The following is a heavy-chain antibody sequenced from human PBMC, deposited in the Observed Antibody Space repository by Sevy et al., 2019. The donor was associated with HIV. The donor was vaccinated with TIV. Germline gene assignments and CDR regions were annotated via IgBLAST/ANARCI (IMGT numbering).Heavy chain of an antibody. J-gene: IGHJ4*02. V-gene: IGHV3-21*01. CDR2: ISSSSSYI. Sequence: GGSLRLSCAASGFTFSSYSMNWVRQAPGKGLEWVSSISSSSSYIYYAASVKGRFTISRDNAKNSLYLQMNSLRAEDTAVYYCARAGGSYSSYDYWGQGTLVTVSS. CDR1: GFTFSSYS. CDR3: ARAGGSYSSYDY. D-gene: IGHD6-6*01.